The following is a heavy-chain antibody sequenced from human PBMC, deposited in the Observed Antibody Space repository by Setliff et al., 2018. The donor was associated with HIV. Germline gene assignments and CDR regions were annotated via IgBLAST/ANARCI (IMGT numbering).Heavy chain of an antibody. CDR2: IYYSGST. Sequence: SETLSLTCTVSGGSISSGAYHWSWIRQHPGKGLEWIGYIYYSGSTYYNPSLKSRVTISVDTSKTQFSLKLSSVTAADTAVYYCASGGDFDYWGQGTPVTVSS. CDR1: GGSISSGAYH. CDR3: ASGGDFDY. V-gene: IGHV4-31*03. J-gene: IGHJ4*02. D-gene: IGHD4-17*01.